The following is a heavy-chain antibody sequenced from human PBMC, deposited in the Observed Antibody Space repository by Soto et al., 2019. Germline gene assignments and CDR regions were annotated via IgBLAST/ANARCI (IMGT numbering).Heavy chain of an antibody. CDR2: IYYSGST. J-gene: IGHJ5*02. V-gene: IGHV4-39*01. CDR1: GGSISSGGYY. Sequence: SETLSLTCTVSGGSISSGGYYWSWIRQPPGKGLEWIGSIYYSGSTYYNPSLKSRVTISVDTSKNQFSLKLSSVTAADTAVYYCARPRAGTSENWFDPWGQGTLVTVSS. D-gene: IGHD1-7*01. CDR3: ARPRAGTSENWFDP.